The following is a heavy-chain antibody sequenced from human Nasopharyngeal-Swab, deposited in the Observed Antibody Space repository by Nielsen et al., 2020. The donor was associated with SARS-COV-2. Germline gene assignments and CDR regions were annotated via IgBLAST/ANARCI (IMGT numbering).Heavy chain of an antibody. V-gene: IGHV1-46*01. CDR3: ARDPLGNSSSWYASYAFDI. CDR1: GYTFTSYY. J-gene: IGHJ3*02. D-gene: IGHD6-13*01. CDR2: INPSGGST. Sequence: ASVKVSCKASGYTFTSYYMHWVRQAPGQGLEWMGIINPSGGSTSYAQKFQGRVTMTRDTSTSTVYMELSSLRSEDTAVYYCARDPLGNSSSWYASYAFDIWGQGKMVTVSS.